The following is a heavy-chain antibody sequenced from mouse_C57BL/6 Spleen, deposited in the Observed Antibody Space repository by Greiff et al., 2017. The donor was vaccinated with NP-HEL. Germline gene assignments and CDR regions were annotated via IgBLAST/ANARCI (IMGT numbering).Heavy chain of an antibody. D-gene: IGHD1-1*01. CDR1: GYTFTDYN. V-gene: IGHV1-22*01. CDR3: ASDGFITTGAYFDV. CDR2: INPNNGGT. Sequence: EVQLQQSGPELVKPGASVKMSCKASGYTFTDYNMHWVKQSHGKSLEWIGYINPNNGGTSYNQKFKGKATLTVNKSSSTAYMELRSLTSEDSAVYYCASDGFITTGAYFDVWGTGTTVTVSS. J-gene: IGHJ1*03.